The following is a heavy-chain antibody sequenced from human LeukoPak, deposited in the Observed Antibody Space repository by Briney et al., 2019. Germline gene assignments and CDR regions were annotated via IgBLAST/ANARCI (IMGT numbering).Heavy chain of an antibody. CDR1: GITFSNHG. Sequence: GGTLRLSCALSGITFSNHGMNWVRQAPGKGLEWVAVISYDGSNKYYADSVKGRFTISRDNSKNTLYLQTNSLRAEDTAVYYCARSTSILWWRLFDPWGQRTLVTVSS. J-gene: IGHJ5*02. D-gene: IGHD2-21*01. V-gene: IGHV3-30*03. CDR3: ARSTSILWWRLFDP. CDR2: ISYDGSNK.